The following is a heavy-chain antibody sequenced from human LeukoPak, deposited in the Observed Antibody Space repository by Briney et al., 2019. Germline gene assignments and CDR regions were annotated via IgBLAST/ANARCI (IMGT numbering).Heavy chain of an antibody. D-gene: IGHD1-26*01. CDR2: IIPIFGTA. Sequence: SVKVSCKASGGTFSSYAISWVRQAPGQGLEWMGGIIPIFGTANYAQKFQGRVTITADESTSTAYMELSSLRSEDTAVYYCARGPPRVVGATSQFFDYWGQGTLVTVSS. V-gene: IGHV1-69*01. CDR3: ARGPPRVVGATSQFFDY. CDR1: GGTFSSYA. J-gene: IGHJ4*02.